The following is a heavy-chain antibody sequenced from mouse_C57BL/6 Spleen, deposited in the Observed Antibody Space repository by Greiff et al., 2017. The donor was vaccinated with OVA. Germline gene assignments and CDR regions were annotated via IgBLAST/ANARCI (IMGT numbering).Heavy chain of an antibody. D-gene: IGHD1-1*01. CDR2: ISYSGST. V-gene: IGHV3-1*01. CDR1: GYSITSGYD. CDR3: ARGGIYGSRAMDY. Sequence: EVQLQESGPGMVKPSQSLSLTCTVTGYSITSGYDWHWIRHFPGNKLEWMGYISYSGSTNYNPSLKSRISITHDTSKNHFFLKLNSVTTEDTATYYCARGGIYGSRAMDYWGQGTSVTVSS. J-gene: IGHJ4*01.